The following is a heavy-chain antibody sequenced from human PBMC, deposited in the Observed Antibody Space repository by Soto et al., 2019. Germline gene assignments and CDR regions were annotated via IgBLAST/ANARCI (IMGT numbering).Heavy chain of an antibody. V-gene: IGHV4-34*01. CDR2: INHSGST. CDR3: ARGGRITIFGVGVYGMDV. J-gene: IGHJ6*02. CDR1: GGSFSGYY. D-gene: IGHD3-3*01. Sequence: SETLSLTCAVYGGSFSGYYWSWIRQPPGKGLEWIGEINHSGSTNYNPSLKSRVTISVATSKNQFSLKLSSVTAADTAVYYCARGGRITIFGVGVYGMDVWGQGTTVTVSS.